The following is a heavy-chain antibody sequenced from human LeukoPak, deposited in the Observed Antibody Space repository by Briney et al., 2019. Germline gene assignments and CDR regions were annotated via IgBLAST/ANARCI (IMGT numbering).Heavy chain of an antibody. Sequence: GESLKISCKGFGYSFTSCWIGWVRQMPGKGLEWMGTIYPGDSDTKYSPSFQGQVTISADKSISTAYLQWSSLEASDTAIYYCARHTSSGDNDYWGQGTLVTVSS. V-gene: IGHV5-51*01. CDR2: IYPGDSDT. CDR3: ARHTSSGDNDY. D-gene: IGHD1-26*01. J-gene: IGHJ4*02. CDR1: GYSFTSCW.